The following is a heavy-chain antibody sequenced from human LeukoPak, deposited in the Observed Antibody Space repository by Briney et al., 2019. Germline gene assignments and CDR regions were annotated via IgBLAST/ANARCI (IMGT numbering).Heavy chain of an antibody. CDR3: VTEKYNWNYAFDY. CDR2: ISSGSTYI. Sequence: PGGSLRLSCAVSGFTFSDYTMTWARQAPGKGLEWVSSISSGSTYIHYADSAKGRFTISRDNAKNSLYLQMSSLRADDTAVYYCVTEKYNWNYAFDYWGRGTLVTVSS. V-gene: IGHV3-21*01. J-gene: IGHJ4*01. D-gene: IGHD1-7*01. CDR1: GFTFSDYT.